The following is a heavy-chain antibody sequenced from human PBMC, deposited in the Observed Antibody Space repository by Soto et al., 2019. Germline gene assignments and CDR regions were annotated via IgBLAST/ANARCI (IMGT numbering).Heavy chain of an antibody. V-gene: IGHV1-69*12. Sequence: QVQLVQSGAEVKKPGSSVKVSCKASGGTFSSYAISWVRQAPGQGLEWMGGIIPIFGTANYAQKFQGRVTITADESTITAYRERSSLRSEDTAVYYCARVRGSDPFYYYYGMDVWGQGTTVTVSS. CDR1: GGTFSSYA. CDR2: IIPIFGTA. CDR3: ARVRGSDPFYYYYGMDV. D-gene: IGHD6-25*01. J-gene: IGHJ6*02.